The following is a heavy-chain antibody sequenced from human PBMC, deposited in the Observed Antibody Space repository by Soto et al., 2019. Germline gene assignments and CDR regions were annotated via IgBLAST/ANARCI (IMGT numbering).Heavy chain of an antibody. V-gene: IGHV3-30-3*01. CDR1: GFTFSSYS. D-gene: IGHD2-21*01. Sequence: ESVGGVVQPGRSLRLSCAASGFTFSSYSMHWVRQAPGKGLEWVAAMSFDGNSKYFADSVKGRFTISRDNSKNTLSLQMNSLGADDSAVYYCASGRSVIDHDDFEYWGQGTLVTVSS. J-gene: IGHJ4*02. CDR3: ASGRSVIDHDDFEY. CDR2: MSFDGNSK.